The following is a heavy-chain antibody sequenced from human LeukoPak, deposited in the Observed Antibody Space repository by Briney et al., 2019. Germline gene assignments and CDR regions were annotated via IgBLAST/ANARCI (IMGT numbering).Heavy chain of an antibody. J-gene: IGHJ4*02. CDR3: ARRGSCTSTSCYEYFDY. CDR1: GYSFTSYW. D-gene: IGHD2-2*01. Sequence: GESLKISCKGSGYSFTSYWIGWVRQMPGKGLELMGIIYRGDSDTRYSPSFQGQVTISADKSISTAYLQWSSLKASDTAVYYCARRGSCTSTSCYEYFDYWGQGTLVTVSS. V-gene: IGHV5-51*01. CDR2: IYRGDSDT.